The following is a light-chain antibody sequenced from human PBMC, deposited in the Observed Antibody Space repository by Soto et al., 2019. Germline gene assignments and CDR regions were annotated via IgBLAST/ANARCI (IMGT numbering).Light chain of an antibody. J-gene: IGLJ1*01. V-gene: IGLV1-40*01. CDR2: GNS. Sequence: QSPLTQPPSVSGAPGQRVTISCTGSSSNIGAGYDVHWYQQFPGTAPKLLIYGNSNRPSGVPDRFSGSKSGTSASLAITGLQAEDEADYYCQSYDISLSGVFGSGTKVTV. CDR3: QSYDISLSGV. CDR1: SSNIGAGYD.